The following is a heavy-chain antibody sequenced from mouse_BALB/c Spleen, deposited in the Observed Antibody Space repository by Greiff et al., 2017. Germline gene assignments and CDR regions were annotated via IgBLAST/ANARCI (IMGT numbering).Heavy chain of an antibody. Sequence: EVKLVESGGGLVQPGGSLKLSCAASGFTFSSYTMSWVRQTPEKRLEWVAYISNGGGSTYYPDTVKGRFTISRDNAKNTLYLQMSSLKSEDTAMYYCARQICYGYDEGYYFDYWGQGTTLTVSS. D-gene: IGHD2-2*01. J-gene: IGHJ2*01. CDR1: GFTFSSYT. CDR3: ARQICYGYDEGYYFDY. V-gene: IGHV5-12-2*01. CDR2: ISNGGGST.